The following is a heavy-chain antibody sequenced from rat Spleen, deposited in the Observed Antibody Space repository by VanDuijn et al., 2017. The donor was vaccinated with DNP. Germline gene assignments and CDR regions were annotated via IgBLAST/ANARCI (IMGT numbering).Heavy chain of an antibody. CDR2: ISYDGSST. CDR3: TTDFPWGRRTYY. V-gene: IGHV5-7*01. Sequence: EVQLVESGGGLVQPGRSMKLSCAASGFTFSNYDMAWVRQAPKKGLEWVATISYDGSSTYYRDSVKGRFTISRDNAKSTLYLQMDSLRSEDTATYYCTTDFPWGRRTYYWGQGVMVTVSS. D-gene: IGHD1-11*01. CDR1: GFTFSNYD. J-gene: IGHJ2*01.